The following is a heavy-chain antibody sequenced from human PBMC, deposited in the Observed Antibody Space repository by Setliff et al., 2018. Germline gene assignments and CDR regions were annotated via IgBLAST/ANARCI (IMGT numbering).Heavy chain of an antibody. CDR3: FGAGTCSY. Sequence: GVSLRLSCGASGFTYKNDWVSWVRQAPGKGLEWLASIKPDGSEKYYVDSVKGRFNISRDNARNSLSLQMNSLRTEDTAVYYCFGAGTCSYWGQGTLVTVS. CDR2: IKPDGSEK. CDR1: GFTYKNDW. J-gene: IGHJ4*02. D-gene: IGHD3-10*01. V-gene: IGHV3-7*01.